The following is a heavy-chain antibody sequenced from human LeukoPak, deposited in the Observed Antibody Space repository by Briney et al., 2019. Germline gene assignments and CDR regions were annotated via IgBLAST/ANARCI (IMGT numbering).Heavy chain of an antibody. D-gene: IGHD3-10*01. CDR2: INHSGST. Sequence: NPSETLSLTCAVYGGSFSGYYWSWIRQPPGKGLEWIGEINHSGSTNYNPSLKSRVTISVDTSKNQFSLKLSSVTAADTAVYYCARGEYGSGSYYSVDYWGQGTLVTVSS. CDR1: GGSFSGYY. J-gene: IGHJ4*02. CDR3: ARGEYGSGSYYSVDY. V-gene: IGHV4-34*01.